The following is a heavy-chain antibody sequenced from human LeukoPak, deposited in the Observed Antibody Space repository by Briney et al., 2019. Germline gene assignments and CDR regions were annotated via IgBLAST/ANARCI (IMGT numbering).Heavy chain of an antibody. Sequence: ASVKVSCKASGYTFTSYDINWVRQATGQGLEWMGWMNPNSGNTGYAQKFQGRVTMTRNTSISTAYMELSSLRSDDTAVYYCARRRYSSGYYYDYWGQGTLVTVSS. J-gene: IGHJ4*02. V-gene: IGHV1-8*01. CDR2: MNPNSGNT. D-gene: IGHD3-22*01. CDR3: ARRRYSSGYYYDY. CDR1: GYTFTSYD.